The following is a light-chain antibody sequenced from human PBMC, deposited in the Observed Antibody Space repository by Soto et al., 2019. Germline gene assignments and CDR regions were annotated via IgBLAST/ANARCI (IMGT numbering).Light chain of an antibody. CDR2: DVS. J-gene: IGLJ1*01. CDR3: CSYAGNYIYV. CDR1: SSDVGDYNY. V-gene: IGLV2-11*01. Sequence: QSVLTQPRSVSGSPGQSVTISCTGTSSDVGDYNYVSWYQQHPGKAPKVMIFDVSKRPSGVPDRFSGSKSGNTASLTISGLQADDEADYYCCSYAGNYIYVFGTGTKVTVL.